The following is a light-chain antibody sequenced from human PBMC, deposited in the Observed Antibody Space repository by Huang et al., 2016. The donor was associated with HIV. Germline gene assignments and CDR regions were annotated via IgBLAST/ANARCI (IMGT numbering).Light chain of an antibody. J-gene: IGKJ4*01. CDR2: DAS. Sequence: EIVMTQSPATLSVSPGERATLSCRASQTLYIRLAWYHQRPGQAPRLLIYDASTRSAGIPARFSGSGYGTEFTLTISSLQSDDLGRYFCQQYDKWPLTFGGGTKVEIK. CDR1: QTLYIR. V-gene: IGKV3-15*01. CDR3: QQYDKWPLT.